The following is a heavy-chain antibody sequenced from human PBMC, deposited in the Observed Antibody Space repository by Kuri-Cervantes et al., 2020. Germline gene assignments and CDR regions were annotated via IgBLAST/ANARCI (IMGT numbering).Heavy chain of an antibody. V-gene: IGHV3-23*01. J-gene: IGHJ1*01. CDR3: TSDPPSDEYFKH. Sequence: GESLKISCEGSGFTFSTYAMAWVRQVPGRGLECVSAISGDSGITYYADSVRGRFSISRDNAKNTLYLQMASLTVEDTAFYFCTSDPPSDEYFKHWGQGTLVTVSS. CDR2: ISGDSGIT. D-gene: IGHD6-6*01. CDR1: GFTFSTYA.